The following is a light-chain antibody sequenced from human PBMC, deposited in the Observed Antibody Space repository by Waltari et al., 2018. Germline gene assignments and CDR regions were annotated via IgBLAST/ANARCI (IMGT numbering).Light chain of an antibody. J-gene: IGKJ4*01. Sequence: DIVMTQSPDFLAVPLGERATINCNSTQSVLYSANNKDYLAWYQQKPGQPPKLLIYWASTRESGVPDRFSGSGSGTDFTLTISSLQAEDVAVYYCQQYYGVPLTFGGGTKVEIK. CDR2: WAS. CDR1: QSVLYSANNKDY. CDR3: QQYYGVPLT. V-gene: IGKV4-1*01.